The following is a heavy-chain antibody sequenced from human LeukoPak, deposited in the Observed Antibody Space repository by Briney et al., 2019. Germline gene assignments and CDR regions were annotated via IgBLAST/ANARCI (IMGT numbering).Heavy chain of an antibody. D-gene: IGHD6-13*01. Sequence: ASVKVSCKASGYSFTSYYMHWVRQAPGQGLEWMGIINPSGGSTNYAQKFQGRVTMTRDTSTSTVYMELSSPKSEDTAVYYCARIRTAGGPEYWGQGTLVTVSS. CDR1: GYSFTSYY. CDR3: ARIRTAGGPEY. CDR2: INPSGGST. J-gene: IGHJ4*02. V-gene: IGHV1-46*01.